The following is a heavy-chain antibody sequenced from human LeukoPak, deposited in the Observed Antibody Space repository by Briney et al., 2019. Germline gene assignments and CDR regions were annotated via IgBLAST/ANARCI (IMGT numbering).Heavy chain of an antibody. J-gene: IGHJ4*02. CDR3: AILVQSGYYFDY. D-gene: IGHD6-25*01. V-gene: IGHV5-51*01. CDR2: PYPGDSDT. CDR1: GYSFTSYW. Sequence: GGSLQISRTGSGYSFTSYWIGSVRKIPGKGLEWMGIPYPGDSDTRYSPSFQGQVTISADKSISTAYLQWSSLKASDTAMYYCAILVQSGYYFDYWGQGTLVTVSS.